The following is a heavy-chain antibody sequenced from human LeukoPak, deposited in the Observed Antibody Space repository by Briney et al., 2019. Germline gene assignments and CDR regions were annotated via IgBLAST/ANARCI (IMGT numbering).Heavy chain of an antibody. V-gene: IGHV4-31*03. CDR2: IYYSGST. CDR1: GGSISSGGYY. J-gene: IGHJ4*02. Sequence: SETLSLTCTVSGGSISSGGYYWSWIRQHPGKGLEWIGYIYYSGSTYYNPSLKSRVTISVDTSKNQFSLKLSSVTAADTAVYYCARGRYCSSTSCYISGQYYFDYWGQGTLVTVSS. D-gene: IGHD2-2*02. CDR3: ARGRYCSSTSCYISGQYYFDY.